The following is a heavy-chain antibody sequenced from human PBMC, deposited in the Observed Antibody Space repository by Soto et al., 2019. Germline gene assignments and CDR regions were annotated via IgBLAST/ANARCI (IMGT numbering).Heavy chain of an antibody. Sequence: EVQLVASGGGLVKPGGSLRLSCAASGFTFNTYTMNWVRHVPGKGPQWVSSITSTGSYIYYSESVKGRFTISRDNSQNSLFLQMSSLRADDTAVYYCARGEYSASPEGIDYWGQGTLVTVSS. CDR3: ARGEYSASPEGIDY. J-gene: IGHJ4*02. V-gene: IGHV3-21*01. CDR1: GFTFNTYT. CDR2: ITSTGSYI. D-gene: IGHD1-26*01.